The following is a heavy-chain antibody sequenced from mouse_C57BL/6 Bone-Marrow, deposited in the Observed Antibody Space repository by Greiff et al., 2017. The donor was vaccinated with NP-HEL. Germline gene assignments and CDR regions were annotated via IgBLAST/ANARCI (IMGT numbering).Heavy chain of an antibody. Sequence: EVKLVESGGGLVKPGGSLKLSCAASGFTFSDYGMHWVRQAPEKGLEWVAYISSGSSTIYYADTVKGRFTISRDNAKNTQFLQMTSLRSEDTAMYYCARGLITTVVTYYFDYWGQGTTLTVSS. D-gene: IGHD1-1*01. CDR2: ISSGSSTI. CDR1: GFTFSDYG. V-gene: IGHV5-17*01. J-gene: IGHJ2*01. CDR3: ARGLITTVVTYYFDY.